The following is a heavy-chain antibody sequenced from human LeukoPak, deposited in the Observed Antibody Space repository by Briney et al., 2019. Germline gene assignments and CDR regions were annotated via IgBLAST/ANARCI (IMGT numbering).Heavy chain of an antibody. D-gene: IGHD2-15*01. CDR2: ISSSGSAI. CDR1: GFPLSSYS. Sequence: GGFLRLSCAAPGFPLSSYSINWVRQAPGKGLEWVSYISSSGSAIYYVDSVKGRFTVSRDNAKNSLFLQMNSPRAEDTAVYYCVRVKGSYFDYWGQGALVTVSS. J-gene: IGHJ4*02. V-gene: IGHV3-48*01. CDR3: VRVKGSYFDY.